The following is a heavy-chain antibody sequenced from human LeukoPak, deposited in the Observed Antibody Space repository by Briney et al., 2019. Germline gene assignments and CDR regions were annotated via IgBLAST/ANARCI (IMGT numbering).Heavy chain of an antibody. CDR3: AREFGDI. CDR1: GNSISSGGDG. V-gene: IGHV4-61*09. J-gene: IGHJ3*02. CDR2: IFTTGST. Sequence: SQSLSLTCTVSGNSISSGGDGCSWLRQRPGKGLGGIGHIFTTGSTPYNPSLKSRVTMSVDTSKNQFSLKLSSVTAADTAVYYCAREFGDIWGQGTMVTVSS. D-gene: IGHD3-16*01.